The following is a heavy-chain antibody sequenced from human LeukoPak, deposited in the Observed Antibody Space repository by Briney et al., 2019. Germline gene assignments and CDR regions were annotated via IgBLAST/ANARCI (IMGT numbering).Heavy chain of an antibody. Sequence: SETLSLTCAVYGGSFGGYYWSWIRQPPGKGLEWIGEINHSGSTNYNPSLKSRVTISVDTSKNQFSLKLSSVTAADTAVYYCASSGGNGDWFDPWGQGTLVTVSS. D-gene: IGHD2-15*01. J-gene: IGHJ5*02. CDR3: ASSGGNGDWFDP. CDR2: INHSGST. CDR1: GGSFGGYY. V-gene: IGHV4-34*01.